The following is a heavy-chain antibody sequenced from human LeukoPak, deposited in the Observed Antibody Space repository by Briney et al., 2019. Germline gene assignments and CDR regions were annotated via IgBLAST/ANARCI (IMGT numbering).Heavy chain of an antibody. CDR1: GFTFDDYG. CDR3: ASLGVGATRDAFDI. Sequence: RPLGSLRLSCAASGFTFDDYGMSWGCHAPGKGLERGSDSNWNGCSTGYADSVKRRFNISKDNAKNSLYLQMNGLRAEDTALYYCASLGVGATRDAFDIWGQGTMVTVSS. J-gene: IGHJ3*02. CDR2: SNWNGCST. V-gene: IGHV3-20*04. D-gene: IGHD1-26*01.